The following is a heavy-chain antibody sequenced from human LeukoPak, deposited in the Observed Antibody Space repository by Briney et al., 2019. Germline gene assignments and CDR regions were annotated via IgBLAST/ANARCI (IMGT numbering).Heavy chain of an antibody. CDR2: IYSGGST. CDR3: ARDGHYNGNSDY. Sequence: GGSLRLSCAASGFTVSSNYMSWVRQAPGKGLEWVSVIYSGGSTYYADSVKGRFTISRDNSKKTLYLHMNSLRAEDTGVYYCARDGHYNGNSDYWGQGTLVTVSS. CDR1: GFTVSSNY. V-gene: IGHV3-66*01. D-gene: IGHD4-23*01. J-gene: IGHJ4*02.